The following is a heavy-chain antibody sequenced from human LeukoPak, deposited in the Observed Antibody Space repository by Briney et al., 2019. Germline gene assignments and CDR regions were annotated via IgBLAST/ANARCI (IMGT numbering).Heavy chain of an antibody. CDR1: GFTFSDYY. D-gene: IGHD6-13*01. V-gene: IGHV3-11*01. CDR2: ISSSGSTI. Sequence: GGSLRLSCAASGFTFSDYYMSWIRQAPGKGLEWDSYISSSGSTIYYADSVKGRFTISRDNAKNSLYLQMNSLRAEDTALYYCAKAYGDFIAAAGLDAFDIWGQGTMVTVSS. J-gene: IGHJ3*02. CDR3: AKAYGDFIAAAGLDAFDI.